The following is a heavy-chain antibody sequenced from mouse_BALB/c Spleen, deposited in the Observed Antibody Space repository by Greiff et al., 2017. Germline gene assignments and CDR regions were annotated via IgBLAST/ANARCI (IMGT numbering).Heavy chain of an antibody. D-gene: IGHD2-14*01. J-gene: IGHJ2*01. CDR1: GFTFSDYG. CDR2: ISNLAYSI. CDR3: ARDGYRYDGYFDY. Sequence: EVQRVESGGGLVQPGGSRKLSCAASGFTFSDYGMAWVRQAPGTGPEWVAFISNLAYSIYYADTVPGRFTISRENAKNTLYLEMSSLRSEDTAMYYWARDGYRYDGYFDYWGQGTTLTVAS. V-gene: IGHV5-15*02.